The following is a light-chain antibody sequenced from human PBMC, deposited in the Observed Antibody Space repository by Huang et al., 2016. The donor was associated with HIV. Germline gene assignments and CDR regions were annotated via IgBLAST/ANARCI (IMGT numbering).Light chain of an antibody. CDR3: HQYNNWLLS. V-gene: IGKV3-15*01. J-gene: IGKJ4*01. CDR1: SSLSTH. CDR2: GSA. Sequence: EIVMTQSPATLSVSPGQRVTLSCRANSSLSTHLAWYQQRHGQAPRLLIYGSATRAPGIPARFSGSGSGTDFSLTISSLQSEDFALYYCHQYNNWLLSFGGGTRV.